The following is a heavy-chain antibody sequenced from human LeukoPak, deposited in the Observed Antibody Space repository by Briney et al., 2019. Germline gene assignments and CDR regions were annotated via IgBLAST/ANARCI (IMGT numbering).Heavy chain of an antibody. V-gene: IGHV4-39*02. J-gene: IGHJ4*02. CDR1: GGSISSSGYY. CDR2: ISYTGTT. D-gene: IGHD3-10*01. Sequence: SETLSLTCTVSGGSISSSGYYWGWIRQSPGKGLEWVGTISYTGTTYYNPSLKSRVTIAVDTSKNHFSLKLSSVTAADTAVYYCAANSADYNTLGSSYKVWGQGTLVTVSS. CDR3: AANSADYNTLGSSYKV.